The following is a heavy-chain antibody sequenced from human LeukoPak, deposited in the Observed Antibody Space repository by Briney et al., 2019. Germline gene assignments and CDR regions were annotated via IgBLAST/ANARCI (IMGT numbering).Heavy chain of an antibody. V-gene: IGHV3-48*02. CDR2: ISSSSSTI. D-gene: IGHD1-1*01. CDR3: ARDERAKTTNWFDP. J-gene: IGHJ5*02. CDR1: GFTFSSYS. Sequence: GGSLRLSCAASGFTFSSYSMNWVRQAPGKGLEWVSYISSSSSTIYYADSVKGRFTISRDNAKNSLYLQMNSPRDEDTAVYYCARDERAKTTNWFDPWGQGTLVTVSS.